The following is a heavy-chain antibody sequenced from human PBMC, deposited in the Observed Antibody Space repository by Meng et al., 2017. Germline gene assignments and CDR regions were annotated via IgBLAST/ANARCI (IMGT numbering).Heavy chain of an antibody. CDR1: GSTPTSYA. CDR2: IDTKTGNP. J-gene: IGHJ4*02. V-gene: IGHV7-4-1*02. D-gene: IGHD2-2*01. Sequence: QVHPGQSGFKLGKPGASVKVSCKAPGSTPTSYAINWLRQAPGQGLQWMGWIDTKTGNPTYVPGFTGRLVFSLDTSVSTAYLQISGLKADDTAVYYCTRDGYSDCSRTSCFDSWGQGTLVTVSS. CDR3: TRDGYSDCSRTSCFDS.